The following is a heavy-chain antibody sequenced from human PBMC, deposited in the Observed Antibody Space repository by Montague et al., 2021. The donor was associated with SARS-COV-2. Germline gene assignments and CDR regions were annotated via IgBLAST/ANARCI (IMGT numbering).Heavy chain of an antibody. D-gene: IGHD6-13*01. J-gene: IGHJ6*02. CDR1: GDSVSSNSAA. CDR3: ARGSQVGSWPPTDSGMDV. V-gene: IGHV6-1*01. CDR2: TYYRSKWHN. Sequence: CAISGDSVSSNSAAWKWIRQSPSRGLEWLGRTYYRSKWHNDYAESVKSRITINPDTSKNQISLQLNSVTPEDTAVYYCARGSQVGSWPPTDSGMDVWGQGTKDTVSS.